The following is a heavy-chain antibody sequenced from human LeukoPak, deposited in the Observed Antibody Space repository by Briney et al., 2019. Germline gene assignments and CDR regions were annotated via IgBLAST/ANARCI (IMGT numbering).Heavy chain of an antibody. V-gene: IGHV1-18*04. CDR1: GYTFINYN. CDR3: ARVGSSWSYFDY. J-gene: IGHJ4*02. CDR2: ISAYNGNT. D-gene: IGHD6-13*01. Sequence: ASVKVSCKASGYTFINYNIHWVRQAPGQGLEWMGWISAYNGNTNYAQKLQGRVTMTTDTSTSTAYMELRSLRSDDTAVYYCARVGSSWSYFDYWGQGTLVTVSS.